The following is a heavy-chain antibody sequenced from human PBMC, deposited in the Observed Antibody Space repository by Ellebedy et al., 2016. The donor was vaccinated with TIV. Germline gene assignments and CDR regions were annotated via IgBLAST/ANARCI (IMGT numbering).Heavy chain of an antibody. Sequence: GESLKISXAASGFTFSDYYMSWIRQAPGKGLEWVSYISSSGSTIYYADSVKGRFTISRDNAKNSLYLQMNSLRAEDTAVYYCARGTIFGVVAWFNPWGQGTLVTVSS. CDR1: GFTFSDYY. J-gene: IGHJ5*02. CDR2: ISSSGSTI. CDR3: ARGTIFGVVAWFNP. D-gene: IGHD3-3*01. V-gene: IGHV3-11*01.